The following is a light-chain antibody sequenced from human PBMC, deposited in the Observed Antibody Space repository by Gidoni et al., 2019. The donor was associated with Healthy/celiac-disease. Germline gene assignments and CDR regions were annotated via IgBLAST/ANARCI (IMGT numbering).Light chain of an antibody. CDR1: QSVSSSY. J-gene: IGKJ1*01. Sequence: IVLPQSPGTLSLSPVERATLSCRASQSVSSSYLAWYQQKPGQAPRLLIYGASSRATGIPDRFSGSGSGTDFTLTISRLEPEDVAVYYCQQYGSSLWTFXXXTKVEIK. CDR3: QQYGSSLWT. CDR2: GAS. V-gene: IGKV3-20*01.